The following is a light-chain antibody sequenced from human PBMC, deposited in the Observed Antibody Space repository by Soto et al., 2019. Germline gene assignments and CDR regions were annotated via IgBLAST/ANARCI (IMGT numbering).Light chain of an antibody. CDR3: QQLNSYPPST. CDR2: TAS. Sequence: DIQLTQSPSFLSASVGDRVTITCRASQGISSYLAWYQQKPGKAPKLLIYTASTLQSGVPSRFSGSGSGTEVTLTISSLQPEDFATSYCQQLNSYPPSTFGQGTRLEIK. V-gene: IGKV1-9*01. CDR1: QGISSY. J-gene: IGKJ5*01.